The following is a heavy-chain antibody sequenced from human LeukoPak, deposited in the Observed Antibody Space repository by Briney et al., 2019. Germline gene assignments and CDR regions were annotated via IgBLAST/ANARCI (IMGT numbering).Heavy chain of an antibody. J-gene: IGHJ3*02. CDR2: IIPIFGTA. V-gene: IGHV1-69*13. CDR3: ARDRGIAAADAFDI. CDR1: GGTFSSYA. D-gene: IGHD6-13*01. Sequence: SVRVSCKASGGTFSSYAISWVRQAPGQGLEWMGGIIPIFGTANYAQKFQGRVTITADESTSTAYMELSSLRSEDTAVYYCARDRGIAAADAFDIWGQGTMVTVSS.